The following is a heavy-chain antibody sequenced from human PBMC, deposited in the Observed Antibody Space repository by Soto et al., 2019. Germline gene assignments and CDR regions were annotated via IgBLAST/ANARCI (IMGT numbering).Heavy chain of an antibody. Sequence: QVQLQESGPGLVKPSQTLSLTCTVSGGSISSGDYYWSWIRQPPGKGLEWIGYIYYSGSTYYNPSLKTRVTLSVDPSKTQFSLKLSSVTAADTAVYYCARPSTGEDFDYWGQGTLVTVSS. V-gene: IGHV4-30-4*01. D-gene: IGHD3-10*01. J-gene: IGHJ4*02. CDR3: ARPSTGEDFDY. CDR1: GGSISSGDYY. CDR2: IYYSGST.